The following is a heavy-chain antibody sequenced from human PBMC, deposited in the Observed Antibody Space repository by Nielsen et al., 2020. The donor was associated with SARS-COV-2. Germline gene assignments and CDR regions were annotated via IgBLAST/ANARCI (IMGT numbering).Heavy chain of an antibody. D-gene: IGHD7-27*01. V-gene: IGHV1-2*04. CDR3: ARGGQLGIWSRVADGFDY. Sequence: ASVKVSCKASGYTFNGYYMHWVRQAPGQGLEWMGWINPNSGGTNYAQKFQGWVTMTRDTSISPAYMELSRLRSDDTAVYYCARGGQLGIWSRVADGFDYWGQGTLVTVSS. J-gene: IGHJ4*02. CDR2: INPNSGGT. CDR1: GYTFNGYY.